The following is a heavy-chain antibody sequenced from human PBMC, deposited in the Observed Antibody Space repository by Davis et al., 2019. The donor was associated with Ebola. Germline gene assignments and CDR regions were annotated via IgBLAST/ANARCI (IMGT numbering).Heavy chain of an antibody. D-gene: IGHD5-18*01. CDR3: ARGWVQLWPPDY. CDR2: INSDGSST. V-gene: IGHV3-74*01. Sequence: GESLKISCAASGFTFSSYWMHWVRQAPGKGLVWVSRINSDGSSTSYTDSVKGRFTISRDNAKNTLYLQMNSLRAEDTAVYYCARGWVQLWPPDYWGQGTLVTVSS. J-gene: IGHJ4*02. CDR1: GFTFSSYW.